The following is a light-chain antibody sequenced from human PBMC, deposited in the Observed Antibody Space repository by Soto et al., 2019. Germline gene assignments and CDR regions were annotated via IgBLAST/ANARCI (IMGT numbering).Light chain of an antibody. CDR3: QQSSDWPRT. CDR1: QSVSNR. V-gene: IGKV3-15*01. CDR2: RAS. J-gene: IGKJ1*01. Sequence: EIVMTQSPATLSVSPGERATLSCRASQSVSNRLAWYQQRPGQAPRLFIYRASARATGIPARFSGSGSGTEFTLTISSLQSEDFAIYYCQQSSDWPRTFGQGTKVEIK.